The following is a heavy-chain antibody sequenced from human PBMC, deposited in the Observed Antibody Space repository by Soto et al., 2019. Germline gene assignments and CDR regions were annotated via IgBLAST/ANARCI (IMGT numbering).Heavy chain of an antibody. Sequence: SETLSLTCTVSGGSISSSSYYWGWIRQPPGKGLEWIGSIYYSGSTYYNPSLKSRVTISVDTSKNQFSLKLSSVTAADTAVYYCARLPQLEPGPIYYFDYWGQGTLVTVSS. CDR3: ARLPQLEPGPIYYFDY. D-gene: IGHD1-1*01. V-gene: IGHV4-39*01. J-gene: IGHJ4*02. CDR2: IYYSGST. CDR1: GGSISSSSYY.